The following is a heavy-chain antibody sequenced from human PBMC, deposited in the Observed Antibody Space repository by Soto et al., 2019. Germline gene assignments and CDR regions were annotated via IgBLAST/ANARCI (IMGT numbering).Heavy chain of an antibody. J-gene: IGHJ3*02. Sequence: SGGSLRLSCGVSGGIFSDYAMSWVRQAPGKGLEWVSGISGSGGSTYYAASVKGRFTISRDNSNNTLFLQMSGLRADDAAVYYCAKRKWDHTGSAFDIWGQGTMVTVSS. CDR1: GGIFSDYA. D-gene: IGHD1-1*01. CDR3: AKRKWDHTGSAFDI. CDR2: ISGSGGST. V-gene: IGHV3-23*01.